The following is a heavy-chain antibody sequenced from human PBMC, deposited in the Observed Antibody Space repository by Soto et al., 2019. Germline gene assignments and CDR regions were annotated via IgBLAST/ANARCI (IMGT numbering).Heavy chain of an antibody. CDR1: GGSFSGYY. CDR2: INHSGST. J-gene: IGHJ4*02. CDR3: ARGGYGYYDSSGYYRHYFDY. D-gene: IGHD3-22*01. Sequence: SETLSLTCAVYGGSFSGYYWSWIRQPPGKGLEWIGEINHSGSTNYNPSLKSRVTISVDTSKNQFSLKLSSVTAADTAVYYCARGGYGYYDSSGYYRHYFDYWGQGTLVTVSS. V-gene: IGHV4-34*01.